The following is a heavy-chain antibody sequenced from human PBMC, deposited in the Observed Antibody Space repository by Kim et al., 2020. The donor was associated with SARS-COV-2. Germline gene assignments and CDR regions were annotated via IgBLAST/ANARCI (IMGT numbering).Heavy chain of an antibody. J-gene: IGHJ4*02. CDR2: ISATGDTS. Sequence: GGSLRLSCAASGFTFNMYAMSWVRQAPGKGPEWVSGISATGDTSHDADSVKGRFTVSRDNSKNTLFLEMSSLRVGDTAVYYCATVPPGYWGRGTLVTVSS. V-gene: IGHV3-23*01. CDR1: GFTFNMYA. CDR3: ATVPPGY. D-gene: IGHD6-6*01.